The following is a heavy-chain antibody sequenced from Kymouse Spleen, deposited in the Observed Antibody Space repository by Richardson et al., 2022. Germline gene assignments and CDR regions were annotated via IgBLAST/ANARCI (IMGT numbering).Heavy chain of an antibody. Sequence: QVQLVESGGGVVQPGRSLRLSCAASGFTFSSYGMHWVRQAPGKGLEWVAVIWYDGSNKYYADSVKGRFTISRDNSKNTLYLQMNSLRAEDTAVYYCARGVGSSSSGDYWGQGTLVTVSS. V-gene: IGHV3-33*01. CDR1: GFTFSSYG. CDR2: IWYDGSNK. CDR3: ARGVGSSSSGDY. D-gene: IGHD6-6*01. J-gene: IGHJ4*02.